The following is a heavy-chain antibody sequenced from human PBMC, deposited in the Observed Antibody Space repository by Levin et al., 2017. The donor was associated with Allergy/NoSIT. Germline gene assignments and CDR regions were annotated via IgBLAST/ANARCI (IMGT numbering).Heavy chain of an antibody. J-gene: IGHJ4*02. V-gene: IGHV1-46*03. Sequence: KSGGSLRLSCQASGYTFTSYYMHWVRQAPGQGLEWMGIINPSGGTTSYAQKFQGRVTMTRDTSTTTVYMELSSLRSEDTAVYYCARARGYSSGWYGYWGQGTLVTVSS. CDR2: INPSGGTT. CDR3: ARARGYSSGWYGY. D-gene: IGHD6-19*01. CDR1: GYTFTSYY.